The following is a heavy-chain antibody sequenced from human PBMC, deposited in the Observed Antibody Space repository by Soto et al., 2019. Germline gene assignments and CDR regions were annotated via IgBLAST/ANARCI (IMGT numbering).Heavy chain of an antibody. D-gene: IGHD2-15*01. CDR3: ARESGYSHFDY. CDR1: GFSFSDYY. Sequence: GGSLTLSCAASGFSFSDYYMNWVRQPPGKGLEWISYIGRTGTTKYYADSVKGPFSIFRDNAKNSVSLQMNSLRADYTAVYYCARESGYSHFDYWGQGALVTVSS. CDR2: IGRTGTTK. V-gene: IGHV3-11*01. J-gene: IGHJ4*02.